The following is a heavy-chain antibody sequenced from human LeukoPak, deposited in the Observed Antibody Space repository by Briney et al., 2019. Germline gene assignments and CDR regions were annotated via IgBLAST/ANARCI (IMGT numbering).Heavy chain of an antibody. Sequence: GGSLRLSCAASGFTVSSNYMSWVRQAPGKGLEWVSVIYSGGGTYYADSVQGRFTISRDNSKNTLYLQMNSLRAEDTAVYYCAKDPNGDYIGAFDIWGQGTMVTVSS. CDR3: AKDPNGDYIGAFDI. CDR1: GFTVSSNY. V-gene: IGHV3-53*01. CDR2: IYSGGGT. J-gene: IGHJ3*02. D-gene: IGHD4-17*01.